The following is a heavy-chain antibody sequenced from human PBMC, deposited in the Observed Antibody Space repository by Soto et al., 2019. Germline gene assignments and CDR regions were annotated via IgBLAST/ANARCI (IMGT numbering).Heavy chain of an antibody. CDR1: GFTVSSYY. V-gene: IGHV3-53*04. CDR2: IYFGGGT. J-gene: IGHJ3*01. CDR3: ARDQSSSSHAFDV. Sequence: EVQLVESGGGLVQPGASLRLSCEVSGFTVSSYYMSWVRQAPGKGLEWVSIIYFGGGTYYADSVKGRFTISRHNSNNTQYLQMNSLGPEDTAVYYCARDQSSSSHAFDVWGQGTMVTVSS. D-gene: IGHD6-6*01.